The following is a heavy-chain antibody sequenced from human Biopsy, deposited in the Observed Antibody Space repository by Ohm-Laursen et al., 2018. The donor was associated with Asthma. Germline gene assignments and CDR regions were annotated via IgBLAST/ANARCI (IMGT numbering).Heavy chain of an antibody. V-gene: IGHV1-69*13. CDR3: ARKAGSCISRTCYSLDF. CDR2: INSVFGTT. CDR1: GGTFNTYV. D-gene: IGHD2-2*01. J-gene: IGHJ4*02. Sequence: SVTASCKSLGGTFNTYVIGWVRQAPGQGLEWMGGINSVFGTTTYPQKFQDRATITADDSTSTVYMELSSLRSEDMAVYYCARKAGSCISRTCYSLDFWGQGTLVTVSS.